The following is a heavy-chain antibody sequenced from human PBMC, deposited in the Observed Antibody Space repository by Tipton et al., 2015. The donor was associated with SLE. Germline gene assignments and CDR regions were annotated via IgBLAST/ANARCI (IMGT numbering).Heavy chain of an antibody. CDR3: ARGMVTWRGAIIGVDV. Sequence: TLSLTCTVSGGSISNYYWGWIRQPPGKGLEWIGNINYSGTTYFNPSLKTRITISVDRSMVHFSLRLASVTAADTAVYYCARGMVTWRGAIIGVDVWGQGTTVIVSS. J-gene: IGHJ6*02. D-gene: IGHD2-21*02. CDR2: INYSGTT. V-gene: IGHV4-59*12. CDR1: GGSISNYY.